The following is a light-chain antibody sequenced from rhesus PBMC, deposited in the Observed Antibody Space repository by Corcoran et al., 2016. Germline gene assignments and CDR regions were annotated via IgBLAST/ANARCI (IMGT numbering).Light chain of an antibody. CDR3: HQYYISPFT. Sequence: DIVMTQSPDSLAVSLGERVTINCKSNQSLLYSSNNKRYLAWYQQKPGQVPKLLIYWASTRQFGVPKRFICSWCGIDYSLTISGLQAEDAAVYYCHQYYISPFTFGPGTKLEIK. J-gene: IGKJ3*01. CDR2: WAS. V-gene: IGKV4-1*01. CDR1: QSLLYSSNNKRY.